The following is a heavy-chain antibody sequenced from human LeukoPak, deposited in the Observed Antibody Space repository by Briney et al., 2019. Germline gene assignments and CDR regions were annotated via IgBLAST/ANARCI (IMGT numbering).Heavy chain of an antibody. CDR3: ARESSGYYFYYDY. CDR1: GYTFTSYA. J-gene: IGHJ4*02. D-gene: IGHD3-22*01. V-gene: IGHV1-3*01. CDR2: INAGNGNT. Sequence: GASVKVSCTASGYTFTSYAMHWVRQAPGQRLEWMGWINAGNGNTKYSQKFQGRVTITRDTSASTAYMELSSLRSEDTAVYYCARESSGYYFYYDYWGQGTLVTVSS.